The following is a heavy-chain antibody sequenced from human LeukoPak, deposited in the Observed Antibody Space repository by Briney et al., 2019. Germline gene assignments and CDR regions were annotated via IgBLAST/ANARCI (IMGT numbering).Heavy chain of an antibody. CDR3: ARLKEGIDY. V-gene: IGHV4-39*01. J-gene: IGHJ4*02. D-gene: IGHD3-10*01. Sequence: SETLSLTCTVSGASISSSSYFWGWIRRPPGKGLEWIGSIYYSGNTYYNPSLKSRVTISVDTSNNQFSLKLSSVTAADTAVYYCARLKEGIDYWGQGTLVTVSS. CDR1: GASISSSSYF. CDR2: IYYSGNT.